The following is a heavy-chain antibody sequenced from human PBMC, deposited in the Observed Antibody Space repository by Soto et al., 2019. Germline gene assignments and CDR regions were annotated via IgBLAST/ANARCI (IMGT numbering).Heavy chain of an antibody. Sequence: PWGSLRLSCLASVFAFRTYTMNWLRQAPGKGLEWVSGIRGFSPYTFYSESVKGRFTISRDNAKNSLYLQMNSLRAEDTAVYYCARDRGYDAHDYYYNAMDVWGQGTTVTVSS. CDR2: IRGFSPYT. CDR1: VFAFRTYT. J-gene: IGHJ6*02. CDR3: ARDRGYDAHDYYYNAMDV. V-gene: IGHV3-21*01. D-gene: IGHD2-15*01.